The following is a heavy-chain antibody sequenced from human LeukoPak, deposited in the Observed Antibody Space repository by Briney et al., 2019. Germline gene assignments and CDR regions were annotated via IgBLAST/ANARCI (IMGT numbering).Heavy chain of an antibody. Sequence: GGSLRLSCAASGFTVSSNYMSWVCQAPGKGLEWVSVIYSGGSTYYADSVKGRFTISRDNSKNTLYLQMNSLRAEDTAVYYCARNYYDSSGQSYWGQGTLVTVSS. CDR2: IYSGGST. D-gene: IGHD3-22*01. CDR3: ARNYYDSSGQSY. V-gene: IGHV3-66*01. J-gene: IGHJ4*02. CDR1: GFTVSSNY.